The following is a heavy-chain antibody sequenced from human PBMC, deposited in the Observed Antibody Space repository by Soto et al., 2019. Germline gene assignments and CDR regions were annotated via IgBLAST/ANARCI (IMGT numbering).Heavy chain of an antibody. J-gene: IGHJ3*02. D-gene: IGHD2-21*02. CDR3: ARPLTVVVTAMTDAFDI. CDR1: GFSLSTSAVG. V-gene: IGHV2-5*02. CDR2: IYWDDDK. Sequence: SGPTLVNPTQTLTLTCTFPGFSLSTSAVGVGWIRQPPGKALEWLALIYWDDDKRYSPSLKSRLTITKDTSKNQVVLTMTNMDPVDTATYYCARPLTVVVTAMTDAFDIWGQGTMVTVSS.